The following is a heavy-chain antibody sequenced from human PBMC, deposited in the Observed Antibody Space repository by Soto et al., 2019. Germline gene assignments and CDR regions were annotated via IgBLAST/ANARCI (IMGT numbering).Heavy chain of an antibody. V-gene: IGHV4-30-4*01. D-gene: IGHD3-22*01. CDR1: GGSVSSGDYY. CDR2: IYYSGST. J-gene: IGHJ4*02. Sequence: PSETLSLTCTVSGGSVSSGDYYWSWLRQPPGKGLEWIGHIYYSGSTKYNPSLKSRVTMSVDTSKNQFSLELSSVTAADTAVYYCVRETDYYDSSGYPDYWGQGTLVTVSS. CDR3: VRETDYYDSSGYPDY.